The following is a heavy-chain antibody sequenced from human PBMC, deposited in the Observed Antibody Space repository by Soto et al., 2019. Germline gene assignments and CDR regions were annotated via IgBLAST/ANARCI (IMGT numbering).Heavy chain of an antibody. D-gene: IGHD1-20*01. V-gene: IGHV3-30-3*01. Sequence: GGSLRLSCAASGFTFSSYAMHWVRQAPGKGLEWVAVISYDGSNKYYADSVKGRFTISRDNSKNTLYLQMNSLRAEDTAVYYCARYTAGYGMDVWGQGTTVTVSS. J-gene: IGHJ6*02. CDR1: GFTFSSYA. CDR3: ARYTAGYGMDV. CDR2: ISYDGSNK.